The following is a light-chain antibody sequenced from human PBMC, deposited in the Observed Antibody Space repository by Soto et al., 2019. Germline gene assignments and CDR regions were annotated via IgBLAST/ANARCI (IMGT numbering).Light chain of an antibody. Sequence: EILLTQSPGTLSLSPGERATLSCRASQSVGSSYLSWYQLKPGQAPRLLIYGASSRATGIPDRFSGSGSGTDFPLTISRLEPEDFAVYYCQQYGYSFRAFGQGTKVEL. CDR2: GAS. CDR1: QSVGSSY. V-gene: IGKV3-20*01. J-gene: IGKJ1*01. CDR3: QQYGYSFRA.